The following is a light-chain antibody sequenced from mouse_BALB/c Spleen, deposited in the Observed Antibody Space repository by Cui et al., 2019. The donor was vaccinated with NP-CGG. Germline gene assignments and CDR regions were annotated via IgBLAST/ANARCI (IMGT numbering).Light chain of an antibody. CDR2: GTN. V-gene: IGLV1*01. Sequence: QALFPHESALTTSPGETVTLTCRSSTGAVTTSNYANWVQENPDHLFTGLIGGTNNRPPGVPARFSGSLIGDKAALTITGAQTEDEAIYFCALWYSNHWVFGGGTKLTVL. J-gene: IGLJ1*01. CDR1: TGAVTTSNY. CDR3: ALWYSNHWV.